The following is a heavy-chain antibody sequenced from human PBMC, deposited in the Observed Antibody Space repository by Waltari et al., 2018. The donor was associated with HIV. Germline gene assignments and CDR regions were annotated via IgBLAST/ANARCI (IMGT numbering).Heavy chain of an antibody. CDR1: GITFGAYS. CDR2: IRSKAYGGTT. CDR3: TRGRDCSSTSCYGDY. Sequence: EVQLVDSGGGWVQPGRSLRLSCTASGITFGAYSMSCIRQAPGKGLEWVGFIRSKAYGGTTEYAASVKGRFTISRDDSKSIAYLQMNSLKTEDTAVYYCTRGRDCSSTSCYGDYWGQGTLVTVSS. J-gene: IGHJ4*02. D-gene: IGHD2-2*01. V-gene: IGHV3-49*03.